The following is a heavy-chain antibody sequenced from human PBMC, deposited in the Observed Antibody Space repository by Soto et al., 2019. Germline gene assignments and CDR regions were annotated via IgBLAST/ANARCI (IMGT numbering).Heavy chain of an antibody. Sequence: ASVKVSCKASGYTFTSYAMHWVRQAPGQRLEWMGWINAGNGNTKYSQKFQGRVTITRDTSASTAYMELSSLRSEDTAVYYCARESLYYDSSGYYDYWGQGTLVTSPQ. J-gene: IGHJ4*02. CDR2: INAGNGNT. CDR3: ARESLYYDSSGYYDY. D-gene: IGHD3-22*01. V-gene: IGHV1-3*01. CDR1: GYTFTSYA.